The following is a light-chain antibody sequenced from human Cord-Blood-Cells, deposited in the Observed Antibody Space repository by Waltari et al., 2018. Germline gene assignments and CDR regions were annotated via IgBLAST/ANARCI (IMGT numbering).Light chain of an antibody. CDR2: DVS. CDR3: SSYTSSSTLT. J-gene: IGLJ3*02. CDR1: SSDVGGYNY. Sequence: QSALTQPASVSGSPGQSITISCTGTSSDVGGYNYVSWYQQHPGKAPKLMIYDVSNRPSGVSNRFSRSKSGNTASLTISGLQAEDEADYYCSSYTSSSTLTFGQGTK. V-gene: IGLV2-14*01.